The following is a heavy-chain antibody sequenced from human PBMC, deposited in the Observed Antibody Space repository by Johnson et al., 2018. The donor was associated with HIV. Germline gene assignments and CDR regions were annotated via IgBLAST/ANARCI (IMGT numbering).Heavy chain of an antibody. J-gene: IGHJ3*02. CDR3: VRGGATSYDAFYI. Sequence: VQLVESGGGVVQPGRSLRLSCAASGFTFSSYDMHWVRQATGKGLEWVSGIGTAGDTYYPGSVKGRFTISRENAKNSLYLQMNSLRVGDTAVYYCVRGGATSYDAFYIWGQGTMVTVSS. D-gene: IGHD1-26*01. CDR2: IGTAGDT. V-gene: IGHV3-13*01. CDR1: GFTFSSYD.